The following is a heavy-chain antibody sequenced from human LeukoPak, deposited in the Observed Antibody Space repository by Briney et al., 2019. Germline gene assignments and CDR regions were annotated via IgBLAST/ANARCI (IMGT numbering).Heavy chain of an antibody. D-gene: IGHD3-9*01. CDR3: ARASSPFDWLPYGMDV. J-gene: IGHJ6*02. V-gene: IGHV4-59*01. Sequence: SETLSLTCTVSGGSISSYYWSWIRQPPGKGLEWIGYIYYSGSTNYNPSLKSRVTISVDTSKNQFSLKPSSVTAADTAVYYCARASSPFDWLPYGMDVWGQGTTVTVSS. CDR2: IYYSGST. CDR1: GGSISSYY.